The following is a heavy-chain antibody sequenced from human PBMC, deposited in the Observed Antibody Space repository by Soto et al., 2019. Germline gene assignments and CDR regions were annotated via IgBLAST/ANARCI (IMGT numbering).Heavy chain of an antibody. J-gene: IGHJ4*02. CDR3: ARQRITIFGVVTASFDY. CDR2: INHSGST. CDR1: GGSFSGYY. D-gene: IGHD3-3*01. V-gene: IGHV4-34*01. Sequence: QVQLQQWGAGLLKPSETLSLTCAVYGGSFSGYYWSWIRQPPGKGLEWIGEINHSGSTNYNPSLKSRVPISVDTAKNQFSLKLSSVTAADTAVYYCARQRITIFGVVTASFDYWGQGTLVTVSS.